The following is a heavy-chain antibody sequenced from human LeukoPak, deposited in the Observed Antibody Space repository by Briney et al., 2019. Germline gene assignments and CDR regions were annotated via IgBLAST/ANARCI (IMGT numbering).Heavy chain of an antibody. CDR3: ARGGLVEAPGNWFDP. D-gene: IGHD1-26*01. J-gene: IGHJ5*02. CDR2: IYYSGST. CDR1: GGSISSYY. V-gene: IGHV4-59*08. Sequence: PSETLSLTCTVSGGSISSYYWSWIRQPPGKGLEWIGYIYYSGSTNYNPSLKSRVTISVDTSKNQFSLKLSSVTAADTAVYYCARGGLVEAPGNWFDPWGQGTLVTVSS.